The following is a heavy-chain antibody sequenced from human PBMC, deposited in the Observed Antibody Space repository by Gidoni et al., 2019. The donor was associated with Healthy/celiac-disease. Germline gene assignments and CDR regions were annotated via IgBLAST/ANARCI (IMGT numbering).Heavy chain of an antibody. CDR2: IFSNDEK. D-gene: IGHD6-19*01. CDR3: ARIMVAVAGTVDP. J-gene: IGHJ5*02. CDR1: GFSLSNARMG. Sequence: QVTLKESGPVLVQPTETLTLTCTVSGFSLSNARMGVSWIRQPPGKALEWLAHIFSNDEKSYSTSLKSRLTISKDTSKSQVVLTMTNMDPVDTATYSCARIMVAVAGTVDPWGQGTLVTVSS. V-gene: IGHV2-26*01.